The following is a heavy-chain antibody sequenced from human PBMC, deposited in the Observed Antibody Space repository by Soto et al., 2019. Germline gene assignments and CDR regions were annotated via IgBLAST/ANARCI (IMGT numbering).Heavy chain of an antibody. D-gene: IGHD5-12*01. CDR3: ARDVSGLNWFDP. Sequence: GGSLRLSCAASGFTFSSYAMNWVRQAPGKGLEWVSAIGDSGDSTYYADSVKGRFTISRDNSKNTLYLQMNSLRDEDTAVYYCARDVSGLNWFDPWGQGTLVTVSS. J-gene: IGHJ5*02. CDR1: GFTFSSYA. CDR2: IGDSGDST. V-gene: IGHV3-23*01.